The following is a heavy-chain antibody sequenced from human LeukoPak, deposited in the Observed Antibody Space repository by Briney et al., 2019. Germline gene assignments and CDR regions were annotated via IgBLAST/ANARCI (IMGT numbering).Heavy chain of an antibody. V-gene: IGHV3-7*01. CDR3: ARVIAAAEYYFDY. D-gene: IGHD6-13*01. CDR2: IKQDGSEK. Sequence: SGGSLRLSCAASGFTFSSYWMSWVRQAPGKGLEWVANIKQDGSEKYYVDSVKGRFTISRDNAKNSLYLQMNSLRAEDTAVYYCARVIAAAEYYFDYWGQGTLVTVSS. CDR1: GFTFSSYW. J-gene: IGHJ4*02.